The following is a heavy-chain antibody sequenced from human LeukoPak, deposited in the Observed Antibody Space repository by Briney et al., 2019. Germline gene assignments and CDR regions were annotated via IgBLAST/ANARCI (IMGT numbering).Heavy chain of an antibody. D-gene: IGHD4-17*01. V-gene: IGHV3-48*01. CDR2: VSSSSSTI. Sequence: GGSLRLSCAASGFTFSSYSMNWVRQAPGKGLEWVSYVSSSSSTIYYADSVKGRFTISRDNAKNSLYLQMNSLRAEDTAVYYCARDYGDYEGNWFDPWGQGTLVTVSS. CDR3: ARDYGDYEGNWFDP. CDR1: GFTFSSYS. J-gene: IGHJ5*02.